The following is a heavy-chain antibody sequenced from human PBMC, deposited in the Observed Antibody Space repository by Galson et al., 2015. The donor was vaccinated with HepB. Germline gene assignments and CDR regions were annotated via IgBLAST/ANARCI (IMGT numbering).Heavy chain of an antibody. V-gene: IGHV3-21*01. J-gene: IGHJ4*02. D-gene: IGHD3-22*01. CDR1: GFTFSSYS. Sequence: SLRLSCAASGFTFSSYSMNWVRQAPGKGLEWVSSISSSSSYIYYADSVKGRFTISRDNAKNSLYLQMNSLRAEDTAVYYCARGPQYYYDSSGYYYGVDYWGQGTLVTVSS. CDR3: ARGPQYYYDSSGYYYGVDY. CDR2: ISSSSSYI.